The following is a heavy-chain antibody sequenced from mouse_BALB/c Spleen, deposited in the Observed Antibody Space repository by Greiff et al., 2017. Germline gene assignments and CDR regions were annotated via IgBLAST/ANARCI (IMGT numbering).Heavy chain of an antibody. CDR1: GFTFSSYG. J-gene: IGHJ4*01. CDR3: ARIYDGYDRSAMDY. Sequence: EVKLMESGGDLVKPGGSLKLSCAASGFTFSSYGMSWVRQTPDKRLEWVATISSGGSYTYYPDSVKGRFTISRDNAKNTLYLQMSSLKAEDTAMYYCARIYDGYDRSAMDYWGQGTSVTVSS. V-gene: IGHV5-6*01. D-gene: IGHD2-3*01. CDR2: ISSGGSYT.